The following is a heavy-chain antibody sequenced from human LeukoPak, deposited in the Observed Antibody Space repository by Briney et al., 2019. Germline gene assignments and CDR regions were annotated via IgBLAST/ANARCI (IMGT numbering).Heavy chain of an antibody. CDR1: GFTFSRYG. CDR3: ATERSYYESPEGSVGAFDI. J-gene: IGHJ3*02. V-gene: IGHV3-30*03. CDR2: ISYDGSNK. D-gene: IGHD1-26*01. Sequence: GGSLRLSCAASGFTFSRYGMHWVRQAPGKGLEWVAVISYDGSNKYYADSVKGRFTISRDNSKNTLYLQMNSLRAEDTAVYYCATERSYYESPEGSVGAFDIWGPGTMVTVSS.